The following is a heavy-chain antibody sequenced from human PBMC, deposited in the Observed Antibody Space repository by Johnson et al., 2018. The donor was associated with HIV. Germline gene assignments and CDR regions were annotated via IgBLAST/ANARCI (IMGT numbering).Heavy chain of an antibody. CDR3: AKLPVLYGDFDDAFDI. CDR1: GLPFSSYA. CDR2: ISYDGSNT. J-gene: IGHJ3*02. V-gene: IGHV3-30*04. D-gene: IGHD4-17*01. Sequence: QVQLVESGGGVVQPGRSLRLSCAASGLPFSSYAMHWVRQAPGKGLEWVEVISYDGSNTYYSDSVKGGLTISRDNSKNTLYLQMNSLRAEDTAVYYCAKLPVLYGDFDDAFDIWGQGTMVTVSS.